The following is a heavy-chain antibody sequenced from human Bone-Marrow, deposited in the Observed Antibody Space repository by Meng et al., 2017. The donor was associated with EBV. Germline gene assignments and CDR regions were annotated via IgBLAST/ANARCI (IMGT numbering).Heavy chain of an antibody. Sequence: VQLEGSGPGLVKPWGTLSFTCAVSGASISGSNWWSWVRQPPGKGLEWIGEIWHGGNTNYNPSLKSRVTISVDKSGNQFSLNLNSVTAADTAVYYCARGNAYNVPSFDYWGQGTLVTVSS. D-gene: IGHD5-24*01. CDR3: ARGNAYNVPSFDY. CDR2: IWHGGNT. J-gene: IGHJ4*02. V-gene: IGHV4-4*02. CDR1: GASISGSNW.